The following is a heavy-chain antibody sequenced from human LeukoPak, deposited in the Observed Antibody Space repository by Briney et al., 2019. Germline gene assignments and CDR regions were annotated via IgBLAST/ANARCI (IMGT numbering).Heavy chain of an antibody. CDR3: ARDIRPRVESFDY. CDR1: GYTFTSYD. J-gene: IGHJ4*02. CDR2: MNPNSGNR. D-gene: IGHD3-3*01. Sequence: ASVKVSCKASGYTFTSYDFNWVRQATGQGLEYMGWMNPNSGNRGYAQKFQGRLTMTSDTSVSTAYMELTSLRSEDTAVYYCARDIRPRVESFDYWGQGTLVTVSS. V-gene: IGHV1-8*01.